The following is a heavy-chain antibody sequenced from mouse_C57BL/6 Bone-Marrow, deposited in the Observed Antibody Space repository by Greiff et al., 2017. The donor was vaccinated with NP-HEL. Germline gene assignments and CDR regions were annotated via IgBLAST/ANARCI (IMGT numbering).Heavy chain of an antibody. CDR1: GYTFTDYE. D-gene: IGHD2-5*01. V-gene: IGHV1-15*01. CDR2: IDPETGGT. CDR3: TRDSNYGWFAY. Sequence: VKLQESGAELVRPGASVTLSCKASGYTFTDYEMHWVKQTPVHGLEWIGAIDPETGGTAYNQKFKGKAILTADKSSSTAYMELRSLTSEDSAVYYCTRDSNYGWFAYWGQGTLVTVSA. J-gene: IGHJ3*01.